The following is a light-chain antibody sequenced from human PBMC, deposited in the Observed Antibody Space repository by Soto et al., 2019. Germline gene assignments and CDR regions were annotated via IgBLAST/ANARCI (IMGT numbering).Light chain of an antibody. CDR1: QSVSSSY. V-gene: IGKV3-20*01. CDR3: QQYGSSLGVT. Sequence: EIVLTQSPGTLSLSPGERATLSCRASQSVSSSYLAWYQQKPGQAPRLLIDGASSRATGIPDRFSGSGSGTDFTLTISRLESEDFAVYYCQQYGSSLGVTFGGGTKVEIK. CDR2: GAS. J-gene: IGKJ4*01.